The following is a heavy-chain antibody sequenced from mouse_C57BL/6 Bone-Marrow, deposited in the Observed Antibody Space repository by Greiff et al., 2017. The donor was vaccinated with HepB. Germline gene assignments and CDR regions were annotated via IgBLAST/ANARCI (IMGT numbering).Heavy chain of an antibody. J-gene: IGHJ1*03. CDR2: IRNKANNHAT. D-gene: IGHD1-1*01. Sequence: EVQLQESGGGLVQPGGSMKLSCAASGFTFSDAWMDWVRQSPEKGLEWVAEIRNKANNHATYYAESVKGRFTISRDDSKSSVYLQMNSLRAEDTGIYYCTTTPITTVFYWYFDVWGTGTTVTVSS. CDR1: GFTFSDAW. V-gene: IGHV6-6*01. CDR3: TTTPITTVFYWYFDV.